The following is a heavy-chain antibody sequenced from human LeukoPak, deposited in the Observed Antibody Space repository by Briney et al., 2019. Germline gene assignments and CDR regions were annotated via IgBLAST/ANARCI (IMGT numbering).Heavy chain of an antibody. CDR3: ARTVSYYDILTGYSYYFDY. CDR1: GGSISSYY. D-gene: IGHD3-9*01. J-gene: IGHJ4*02. V-gene: IGHV4-59*01. CDR2: IYYSGST. Sequence: SETLSLTCTVSGGSISSYYWSWIRQPPGKGLEWIGYIYYSGSTNYNPSLKSRVTISVDTSKNQFSLNLTSVTAADTAVYYCARTVSYYDILTGYSYYFDYWGQGTLVTVSS.